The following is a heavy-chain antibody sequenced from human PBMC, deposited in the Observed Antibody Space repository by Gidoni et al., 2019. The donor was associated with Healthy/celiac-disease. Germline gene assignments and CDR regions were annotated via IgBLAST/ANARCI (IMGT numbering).Heavy chain of an antibody. V-gene: IGHV3-33*01. Sequence: QVQLVESGGGVVQPGRSLRLSCAASGFTFSSYGMHWVRQAPGKGLEWVAVIWYDGSNKYYADSVKGRFTISRDNSKNTLYLQMNSLRAEDTAVYYCARDSGGWYDVTGWFDPWGQGTLVTVSS. J-gene: IGHJ5*02. D-gene: IGHD2-15*01. CDR3: ARDSGGWYDVTGWFDP. CDR1: GFTFSSYG. CDR2: IWYDGSNK.